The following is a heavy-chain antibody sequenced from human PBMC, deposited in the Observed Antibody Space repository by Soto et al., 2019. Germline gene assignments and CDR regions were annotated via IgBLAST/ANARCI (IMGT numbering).Heavy chain of an antibody. V-gene: IGHV4-59*01. CDR2: IYYSGRS. D-gene: IGHD2-2*01. Sequence: QVQLQESGPGLVKPSETLSLTCTVSGGSISTYYWSWIRQPPGKGLEWIGYIYYSGRSNYNPSLKSRVTISVDTSKNQFSLRLSSVTAADTAVYYCARVVPAATGNWFDPGGQGTLVTVSS. CDR1: GGSISTYY. CDR3: ARVVPAATGNWFDP. J-gene: IGHJ5*02.